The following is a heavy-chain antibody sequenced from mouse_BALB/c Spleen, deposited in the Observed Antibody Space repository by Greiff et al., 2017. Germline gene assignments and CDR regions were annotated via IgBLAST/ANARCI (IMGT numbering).Heavy chain of an antibody. V-gene: IGHV5-6-4*01. J-gene: IGHJ3*01. CDR1: GFTFSSYT. CDR2: ISSGGSYT. CDR3: TRDGGDYDGLFAY. D-gene: IGHD2-4*01. Sequence: EVMLVESGGGLVQPGGSRKLSCAASGFTFSSYTMSWVRQTPEKRLEWVATISSGGSYTYYPDSVKGRFTISRDNAKNTLYLQMSSLKSEDTAMYYCTRDGGDYDGLFAYWGQGTLVTVSA.